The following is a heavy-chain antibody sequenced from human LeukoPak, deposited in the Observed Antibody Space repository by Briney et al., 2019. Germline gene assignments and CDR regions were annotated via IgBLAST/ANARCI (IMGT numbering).Heavy chain of an antibody. CDR2: IYYSGST. D-gene: IGHD6-19*01. CDR1: GGSISSSSYY. CDR3: AKIPRYSSGWYPSGAFDI. V-gene: IGHV4-39*01. J-gene: IGHJ3*02. Sequence: PSETLSLTCTVSGGSISSSSYYWDWIRQPPGKGLEWIGSIYYSGSTYYNPSLKSRVTISVDTSKNQFSLKLSSVTAADTAVYYCAKIPRYSSGWYPSGAFDIWGQGTMVTVSS.